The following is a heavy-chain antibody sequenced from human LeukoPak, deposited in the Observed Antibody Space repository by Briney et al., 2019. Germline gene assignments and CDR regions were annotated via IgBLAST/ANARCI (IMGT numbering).Heavy chain of an antibody. CDR3: ARAIGYDCLTAFDS. D-gene: IGHD3-9*01. CDR2: IGPFNDHT. CDR1: GYKLNSYG. J-gene: IGHJ4*02. V-gene: IGHV1-18*01. Sequence: ASVKVSCKASGYKLNSYGISWVRQAPGQGLQLMGGIGPFNDHTNYAQNFQGRVTMTTDKSTSKAYMELKSLTSHDTAIYYCARAIGYDCLTAFDSWGQGTLVTVSS.